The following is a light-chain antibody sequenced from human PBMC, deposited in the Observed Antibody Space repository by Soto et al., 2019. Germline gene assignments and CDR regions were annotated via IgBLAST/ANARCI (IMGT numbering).Light chain of an antibody. CDR3: QQYGNSPLT. J-gene: IGKJ4*01. CDR2: GAS. CDR1: QSVSSSY. V-gene: IGKV3-20*01. Sequence: EIVLTQSPGTLSLSPGERATLSCRASQSVSSSYLAWYQQKPGQAHRLLIYGASSRATGIPDRFSGSGPGTDFTLTISRLEPEDFAVYYCQQYGNSPLTFGGGTKVEIK.